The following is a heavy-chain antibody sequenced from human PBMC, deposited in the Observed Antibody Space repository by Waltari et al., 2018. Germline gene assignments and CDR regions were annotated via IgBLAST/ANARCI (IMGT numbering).Heavy chain of an antibody. CDR3: VRGWVVTLYFGWFDP. CDR2: INHSGST. Sequence: QVQLQQWGAGLLKPSETLSLTCAVYGGSFSGYYWSWIRQPPGKGLEWIGEINHSGSTNYNPSLKSRVTISVDTSKNQFSLKLSSVTAADTAVYYCVRGWVVTLYFGWFDPWGQGTLVTVSS. D-gene: IGHD2-15*01. CDR1: GGSFSGYY. V-gene: IGHV4-34*01. J-gene: IGHJ5*02.